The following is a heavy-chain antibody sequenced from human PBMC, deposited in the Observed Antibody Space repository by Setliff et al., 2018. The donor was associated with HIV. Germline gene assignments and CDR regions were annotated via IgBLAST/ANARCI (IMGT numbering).Heavy chain of an antibody. CDR2: IYNSGST. CDR3: AREQQQLALYYYYYYMDV. D-gene: IGHD6-13*01. V-gene: IGHV4-59*11. CDR1: GGSISSHY. Sequence: SETLSLTCTVSGGSISSHYWSWIRQPPGKGLEWIGYIYNSGSTNYNPSLKSRVNISVDTSKNQFSLKLRSVSAADTAVYYCAREQQQLALYYYYYYMDVWGKGTTVTVS. J-gene: IGHJ6*03.